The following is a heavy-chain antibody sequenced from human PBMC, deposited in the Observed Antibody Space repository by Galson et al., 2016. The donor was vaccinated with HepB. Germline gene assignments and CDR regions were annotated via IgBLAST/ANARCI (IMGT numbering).Heavy chain of an antibody. J-gene: IGHJ4*02. CDR2: ISSTSSYT. D-gene: IGHD3-22*01. V-gene: IGHV3-11*06. CDR1: GFTFSDYY. CDR3: VRDDSSGYGSGAPGDY. Sequence: SLRLSCAASGFTFSDYYMNWIRQAPGKGLEWISYISSTSSYTNYADSVKGRFTISRDNAKNSLYLQMNSLRAEDTAVYYCVRDDSSGYGSGAPGDYWGQGTLVTVSS.